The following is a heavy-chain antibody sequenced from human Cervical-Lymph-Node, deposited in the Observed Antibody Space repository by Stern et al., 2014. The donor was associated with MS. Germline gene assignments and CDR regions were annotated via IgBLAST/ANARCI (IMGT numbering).Heavy chain of an antibody. CDR2: IYYSGST. CDR1: GGSISSYY. J-gene: IGHJ1*01. D-gene: IGHD4-17*01. V-gene: IGHV4-59*01. Sequence: QLQLQESGPGLVKPSETLSLTCTVSGGSISSYYWSWIRQPPGKGLEWIGYIYYSGSTNYNPSLKSRVTISVDTSKNQFSLKLSSVTAADTAVYYCARSTVTTPEYFQHWGQGTLVTVSS. CDR3: ARSTVTTPEYFQH.